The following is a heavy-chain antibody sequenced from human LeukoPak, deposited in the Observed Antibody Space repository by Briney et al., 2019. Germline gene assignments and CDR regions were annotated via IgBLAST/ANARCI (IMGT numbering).Heavy chain of an antibody. Sequence: SETLSLTCTVSGGSISSYYWSWIRQPPGKGLEWIGYIYYSGSTNYNPSLKSRVTISVDTSKNQFSLKLSSVTAADTAVYYCARGSSPVWFDPWGQGTLVTVSS. V-gene: IGHV4-59*01. CDR3: ARGSSPVWFDP. J-gene: IGHJ5*02. D-gene: IGHD6-6*01. CDR1: GGSISSYY. CDR2: IYYSGST.